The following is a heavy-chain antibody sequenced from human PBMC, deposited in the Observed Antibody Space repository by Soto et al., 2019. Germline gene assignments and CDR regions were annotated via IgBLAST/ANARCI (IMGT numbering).Heavy chain of an antibody. CDR1: GFTFSRYE. CDR3: ARVFWSGVNDY. CDR2: ISGSGGTV. Sequence: EVQLVDSGGGLVQPGGSLRLSCAASGFTFSRYEMNWVRQAPGKGLECISYISGSGGTVKYADSVRGRFTISRDNAKNSLYLQMNNLRADDAALYCCARVFWSGVNDYWSQGTPVTVSS. V-gene: IGHV3-48*03. J-gene: IGHJ4*02. D-gene: IGHD3-3*01.